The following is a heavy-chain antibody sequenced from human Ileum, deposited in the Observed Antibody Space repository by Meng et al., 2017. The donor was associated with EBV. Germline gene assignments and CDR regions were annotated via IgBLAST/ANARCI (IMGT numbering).Heavy chain of an antibody. Sequence: VQAQGSGPGLMNPSGTLSPTFAVPGDSISSNNWWSWVRQPPGKGLEWIGEIYHSGSTNYNPSFKSRVTMSVDKSKNQISLNLSSVTAADTAVYYCASGRDYAWHSWGRGTLVTVSS. CDR1: GDSISSNNW. D-gene: IGHD4-17*01. J-gene: IGHJ4*02. V-gene: IGHV4-4*02. CDR3: ASGRDYAWHS. CDR2: IYHSGST.